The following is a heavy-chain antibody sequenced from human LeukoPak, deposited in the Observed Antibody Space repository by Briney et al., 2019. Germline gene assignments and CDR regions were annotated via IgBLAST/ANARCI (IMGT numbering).Heavy chain of an antibody. V-gene: IGHV3-9*01. D-gene: IGHD2-2*01. CDR3: AKDWHQLPQYYFDY. CDR1: GFSFDDYA. CDR2: ISWNSGSI. J-gene: IGHJ4*02. Sequence: GGSLRLSCAASGFSFDDYAMHWVRQAPGKGLEWVSGISWNSGSIGYADSVKGRFTISRDNAKNSLYLQMNSLRAEDTALYYCAKDWHQLPQYYFDYWGQGTLVTVSS.